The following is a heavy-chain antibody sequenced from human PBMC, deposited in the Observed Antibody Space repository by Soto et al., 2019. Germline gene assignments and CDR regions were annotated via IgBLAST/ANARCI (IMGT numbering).Heavy chain of an antibody. V-gene: IGHV3-74*01. CDR1: GFTFTSYW. CDR3: ARGAFGSYYVDY. CDR2: IKGDETTS. Sequence: EVQVVESGGASVQPGASLRLSCAASGFTFTSYWMHWVRQAPGKGLLWMSRIKGDETTSSYADSVKGRFTISRDNAKNTVYLQMNSLRAEDTAVYYCARGAFGSYYVDYWGQGTLVTVSS. D-gene: IGHD3-10*01. J-gene: IGHJ4*02.